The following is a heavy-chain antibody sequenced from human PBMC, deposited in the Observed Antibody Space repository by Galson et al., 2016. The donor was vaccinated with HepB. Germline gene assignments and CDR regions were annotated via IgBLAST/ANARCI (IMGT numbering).Heavy chain of an antibody. Sequence: SVKVSCKASGYTFTDYYLNWVRQAPGQGLEWMGWINPNSGGTNYARKFRDRVAMTRDTSVSTAYMELRRLRPDDTAVYFCAREYKGRHFDYLGHWFDPWGQGTLVTVSS. D-gene: IGHD3-9*01. J-gene: IGHJ5*02. CDR2: INPNSGGT. CDR1: GYTFTDYY. CDR3: AREYKGRHFDYLGHWFDP. V-gene: IGHV1-2*02.